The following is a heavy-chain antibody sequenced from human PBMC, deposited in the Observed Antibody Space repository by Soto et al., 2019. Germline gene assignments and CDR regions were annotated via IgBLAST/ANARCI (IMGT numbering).Heavy chain of an antibody. CDR2: ISYDGSNK. D-gene: IGHD2-21*02. CDR3: ARGQPGGNFPFLYFQH. V-gene: IGHV3-30-3*01. J-gene: IGHJ1*01. CDR1: GFTFSSYA. Sequence: GVSLRLSYASSGFTFSSYAMSWFRQSPGKGLEWVAVISYDGSNKYYADSVKGRFTISRDNSKNTLYLQMNSLRAEDTAVYYCARGQPGGNFPFLYFQHWGQGNLVTVSA.